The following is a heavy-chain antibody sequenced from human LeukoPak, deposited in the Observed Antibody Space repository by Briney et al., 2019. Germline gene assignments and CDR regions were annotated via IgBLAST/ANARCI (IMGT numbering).Heavy chain of an antibody. J-gene: IGHJ4*02. V-gene: IGHV3-23*01. CDR1: GFPFSSYA. Sequence: GGSLRLSCAASGFPFSSYAMNWVRQAPGKGLEWVSAISIGGDNTYYADSVKGRSTISRDNSKNTLFLQMNSLRADDTAVYYCANKPGDLGNYWGQGTLVTVSS. CDR3: ANKPGDLGNY. D-gene: IGHD3-16*01. CDR2: ISIGGDNT.